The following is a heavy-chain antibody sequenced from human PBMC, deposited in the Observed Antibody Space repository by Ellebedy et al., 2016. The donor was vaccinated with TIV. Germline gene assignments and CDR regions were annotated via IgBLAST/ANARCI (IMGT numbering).Heavy chain of an antibody. J-gene: IGHJ6*02. CDR3: ARGPAMVRGTYYYYGMDV. Sequence: ASVKVSCKASGDTFTSYDINWVRQATGQGLEWMGWMNPNSGNTGYAQKFQGRVTITRNTSISTAYMELSSLRSEDTAVYYCARGPAMVRGTYYYYGMDVWGQGTTVTVSS. D-gene: IGHD3-10*01. CDR1: GDTFTSYD. V-gene: IGHV1-8*03. CDR2: MNPNSGNT.